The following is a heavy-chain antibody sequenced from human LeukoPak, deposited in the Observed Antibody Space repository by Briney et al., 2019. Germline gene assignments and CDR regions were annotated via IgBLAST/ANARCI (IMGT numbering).Heavy chain of an antibody. V-gene: IGHV3-21*01. Sequence: PGGSLRLSRAASGFTFSTYSMNWVRQAPGKGLEWVSSISSSSSYIYYADSVKGRFTISRDNAKNSLYLQMNSLRAEDTAVYYCAMEGYSGKYPAYWGQGTLVTVSS. CDR3: AMEGYSGKYPAY. J-gene: IGHJ4*02. D-gene: IGHD1-26*01. CDR2: ISSSSSYI. CDR1: GFTFSTYS.